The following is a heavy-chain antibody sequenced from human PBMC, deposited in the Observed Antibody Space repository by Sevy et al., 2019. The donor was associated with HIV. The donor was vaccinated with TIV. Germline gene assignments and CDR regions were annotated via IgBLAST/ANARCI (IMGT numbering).Heavy chain of an antibody. V-gene: IGHV3-7*01. CDR2: IAKDGREK. CDR1: GFAFSRYW. Sequence: GGSLRLSCAASGFAFSRYWMTWVRQAPGKGLEWVANIAKDGREKNYVESVKGRFIISRDNAKNLLHLQMNSLRVEDTAVYYCAREDNYYSLHNFDNWGQGILVTVSS. J-gene: IGHJ4*02. CDR3: AREDNYYSLHNFDN. D-gene: IGHD3-22*01.